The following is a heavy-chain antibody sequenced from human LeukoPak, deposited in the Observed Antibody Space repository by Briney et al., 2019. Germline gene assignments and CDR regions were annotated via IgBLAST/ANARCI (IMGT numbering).Heavy chain of an antibody. CDR2: ISSSGSTI. CDR3: AREGLFCSSTSCGFDY. Sequence: GGSLRLSCAASGFTFGSYAMAWVRQAPGKGLEWVSYISSSGSTIYYADSVKGRFTISRDNAKNSLYLQMNSLRAEDTAVYYCAREGLFCSSTSCGFDYWGQGTLVTVSS. CDR1: GFTFGSYA. D-gene: IGHD2-2*01. V-gene: IGHV3-48*04. J-gene: IGHJ4*02.